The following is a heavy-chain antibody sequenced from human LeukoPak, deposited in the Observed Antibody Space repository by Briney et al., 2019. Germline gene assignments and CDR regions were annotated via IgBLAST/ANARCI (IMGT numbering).Heavy chain of an antibody. CDR1: GGSISSGGYY. CDR2: IKQDGSEK. Sequence: ETLSLTCTVSGGSISSGGYYWSWIRQHPGKGLEWVANIKQDGSEKYYVDSVKGRFTISRDNAKNSLYLQMNSLRAEDTAVYYCASSKVVVGATVEGLFDYWGQGTLVTVSS. CDR3: ASSKVVVGATVEGLFDY. V-gene: IGHV3-7*01. J-gene: IGHJ4*02. D-gene: IGHD1-26*01.